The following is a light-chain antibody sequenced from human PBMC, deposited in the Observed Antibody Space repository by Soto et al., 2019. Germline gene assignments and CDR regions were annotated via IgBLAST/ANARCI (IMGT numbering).Light chain of an antibody. J-gene: IGKJ2*01. CDR3: HLYNRPPYN. CDR2: GAS. Sequence: EIVLTQSPGTLSLSPGERATLSCRASQSVNNNYLAWYQQKPGQAPRLLIYGASTRATGISDRFSGSGSGTDFTLTISRLEPEDVGVFYCHLYNRPPYNFGQGTKLEIK. V-gene: IGKV3-20*01. CDR1: QSVNNNY.